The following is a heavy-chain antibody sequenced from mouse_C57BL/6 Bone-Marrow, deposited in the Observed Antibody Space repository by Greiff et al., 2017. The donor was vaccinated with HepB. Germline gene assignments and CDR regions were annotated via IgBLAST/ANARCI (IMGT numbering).Heavy chain of an antibody. CDR2: IYPGSGST. CDR3: ARGVGLRRRGFAY. CDR1: GYTFTSYW. J-gene: IGHJ3*01. Sequence: QVQLQQPGAELVKPGASVKMSCKASGYTFTSYWITWVKQRPGQGLEWIGDIYPGSGSTNYNEKFKSKATLTVDTSSSTAYMQLSSLTSEDSAVYYCARGVGLRRRGFAYWGQGTLVTVSA. D-gene: IGHD2-4*01. V-gene: IGHV1-55*01.